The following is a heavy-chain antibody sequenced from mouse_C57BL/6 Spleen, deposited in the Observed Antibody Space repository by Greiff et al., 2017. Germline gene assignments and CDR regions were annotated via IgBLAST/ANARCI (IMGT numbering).Heavy chain of an antibody. J-gene: IGHJ4*01. Sequence: VQLKESGGDLVKPGGSLKLSCAASGFTFSSYGMSWVRQTPDKRLEWVATISSGGSYTYYPDSVKGRFTISRDNAKNTLYLQMSSLKSEDTAMYYCASFYDGSDYYAMDYWGQGTSGTVSS. CDR3: ASFYDGSDYYAMDY. CDR1: GFTFSSYG. D-gene: IGHD2-3*01. CDR2: ISSGGSYT. V-gene: IGHV5-6*01.